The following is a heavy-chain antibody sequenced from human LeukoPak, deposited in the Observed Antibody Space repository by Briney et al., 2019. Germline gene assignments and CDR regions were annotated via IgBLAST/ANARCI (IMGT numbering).Heavy chain of an antibody. D-gene: IGHD1-26*01. CDR2: IYNSGIT. Sequence: SETLSLTCTVSGGSISGYYWSWIRQPPGKGLEWIGYIYNSGITNYNPSLKSRVTISVDTSKNQFSLELSSVTAADTAVYYCAREDLGGATDYWGQGTLVTVSS. CDR1: GGSISGYY. CDR3: AREDLGGATDY. J-gene: IGHJ4*02. V-gene: IGHV4-59*01.